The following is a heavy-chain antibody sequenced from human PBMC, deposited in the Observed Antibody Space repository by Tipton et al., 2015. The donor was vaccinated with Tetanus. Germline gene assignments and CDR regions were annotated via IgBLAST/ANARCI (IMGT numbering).Heavy chain of an antibody. CDR3: ARDQARGARGWNYFAY. D-gene: IGHD1-26*01. CDR1: GGSISSGGYY. CDR2: IYYSGST. Sequence: TLSLTCTVSGGSISSGGYYWSWIRQHPGKGLEWIGYIYYSGSTYYNPSLKSRVTISVDTSKNQFSLKLNSVTAADTAVYYCARDQARGARGWNYFAYWGQGTLVPVSS. V-gene: IGHV4-31*03. J-gene: IGHJ4*02.